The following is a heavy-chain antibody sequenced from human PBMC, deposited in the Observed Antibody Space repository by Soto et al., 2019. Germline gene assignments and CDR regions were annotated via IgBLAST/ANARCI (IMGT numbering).Heavy chain of an antibody. D-gene: IGHD6-13*01. V-gene: IGHV1-46*01. CDR2: INPSGGST. CDR1: GYTFTSYY. J-gene: IGHJ5*02. Sequence: ASVKVSCKASGYTFTSYYMHWVRQAPGQGLEWMGIINPSGGSTSYAQKFQGRVTMTRDTSTSTVYMELSSLRSEDTAVYYCAREGYSSSWTQLSWLDPWGQGTLVTVSS. CDR3: AREGYSSSWTQLSWLDP.